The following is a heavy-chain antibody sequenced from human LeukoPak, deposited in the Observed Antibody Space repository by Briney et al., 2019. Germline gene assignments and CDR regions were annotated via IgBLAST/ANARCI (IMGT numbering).Heavy chain of an antibody. CDR2: IYTSGST. CDR1: GGSISNYP. D-gene: IGHD1-26*01. Sequence: PSETLSLTCTVSGGSISNYPWSWIRQPAGKGLEWIGRIYTSGSTNYNPSLKSRVTMSVDTSKNQFSLKLSSVTAADTAVYFCARDRRIVGQLVYYYYYMDVWGKGTTVTVSS. J-gene: IGHJ6*03. CDR3: ARDRRIVGQLVYYYYYMDV. V-gene: IGHV4-4*07.